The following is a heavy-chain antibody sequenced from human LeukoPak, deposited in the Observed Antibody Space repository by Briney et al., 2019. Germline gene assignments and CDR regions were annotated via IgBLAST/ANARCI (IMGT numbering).Heavy chain of an antibody. CDR2: IPYDGSSK. CDR3: TTDSSPDF. CDR1: GFTFSIYA. V-gene: IGHV3-30-3*01. Sequence: GRSLRLSCAASGFTFSIYAMHWVREAPGKGLECLAGIPYDGSSKYYADSVRGRFTISRDNSKKTLYLQMNSLRVQDTAVYYCTTDSSPDFWGQGTLVTVSS. J-gene: IGHJ4*02.